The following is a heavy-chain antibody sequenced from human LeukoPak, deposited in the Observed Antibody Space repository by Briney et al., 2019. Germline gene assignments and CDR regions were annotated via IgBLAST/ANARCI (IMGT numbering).Heavy chain of an antibody. CDR2: IKRKSDGGTI. D-gene: IGHD6-19*01. CDR3: STIIAVLGVDY. CDR1: GFSFSDAW. J-gene: IGHJ4*02. V-gene: IGHV3-15*01. Sequence: GGSLRLSCAASGFSFSDAWMSWVRQAPGKGLEWVGRIKRKSDGGTIDYAAPVKGRFSISRDDSKNTLYLQMNSLKTEDTAIYYCSTIIAVLGVDYWGQGTLVTVSS.